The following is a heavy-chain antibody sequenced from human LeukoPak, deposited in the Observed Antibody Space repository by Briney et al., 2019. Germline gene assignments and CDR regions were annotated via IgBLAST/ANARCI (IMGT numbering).Heavy chain of an antibody. CDR3: ARASTDYYYYYGMDV. V-gene: IGHV4-59*01. J-gene: IGHJ6*02. Sequence: SETLSLTCTVSGGSRSSYYWSLIRQPPGKGLEWIGYIYYSGSTNYNPSLKSRVTISVDTSKNQFSLKLSSVTAADTAVYYCARASTDYYYYYGMDVWGQGTTVTVSS. CDR2: IYYSGST. CDR1: GGSRSSYY.